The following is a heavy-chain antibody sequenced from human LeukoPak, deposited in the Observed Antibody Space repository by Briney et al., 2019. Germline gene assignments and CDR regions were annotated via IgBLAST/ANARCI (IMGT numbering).Heavy chain of an antibody. CDR2: ISSSGSTI. J-gene: IGHJ3*02. D-gene: IGHD3-3*01. Sequence: PGGSLRLSCAASGFTFSSYEMNWVRQAPGKGLEWVSYISSSGSTIYYADSVKGRFTISRDNAKNSLYLQMNSLRAEDTAVYYCARRTYDFWSGYDAFDIWGQGTMVTVSS. V-gene: IGHV3-48*03. CDR1: GFTFSSYE. CDR3: ARRTYDFWSGYDAFDI.